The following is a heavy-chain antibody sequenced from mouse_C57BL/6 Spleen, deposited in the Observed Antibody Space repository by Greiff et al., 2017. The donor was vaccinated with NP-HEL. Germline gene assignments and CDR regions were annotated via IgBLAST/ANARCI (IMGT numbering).Heavy chain of an antibody. V-gene: IGHV1-64*01. CDR2: IHPNSGST. CDR1: GYTFTSYW. Sequence: QVQLKQPGAELVKPGASVKLSCKASGYTFTSYWMHWVKQRPGQGLEWIGMIHPNSGSTNYNEKFKSKATLTVDKSSSTAYMQLSGLTSEDSAVYYCARGAQATDFDYWGQGTTLTVSS. CDR3: ARGAQATDFDY. D-gene: IGHD3-2*02. J-gene: IGHJ2*01.